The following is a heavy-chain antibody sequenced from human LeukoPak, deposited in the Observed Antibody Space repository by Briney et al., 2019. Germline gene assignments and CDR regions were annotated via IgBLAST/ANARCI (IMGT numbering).Heavy chain of an antibody. V-gene: IGHV3-30*02. Sequence: GGSLRLSCAASGFTFSSYGMHWVRQAPGKGLEWVAFIRYDGSNKHYADSVKGRFTISRDNAKNTLYLQMNSLRAEDTAVYYCARGTIGWAGVDYWGQGTLVTVSS. CDR2: IRYDGSNK. J-gene: IGHJ4*02. CDR1: GFTFSSYG. D-gene: IGHD6-19*01. CDR3: ARGTIGWAGVDY.